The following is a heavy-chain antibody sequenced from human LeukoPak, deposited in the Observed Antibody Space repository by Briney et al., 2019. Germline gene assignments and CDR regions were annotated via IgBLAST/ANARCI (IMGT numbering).Heavy chain of an antibody. V-gene: IGHV1-46*01. CDR3: ARYSSGWYGDAFDI. D-gene: IGHD6-19*01. CDR2: INPSGGST. Sequence: ASVKVSCKASGYTFISYYIHWVRQAPGQGLEWMGIINPSGGSTTYAQKFQGRVTITADESTSTAYMELSSLRSEDTAVYYCARYSSGWYGDAFDIWGQGTMVTVSS. CDR1: GYTFISYY. J-gene: IGHJ3*02.